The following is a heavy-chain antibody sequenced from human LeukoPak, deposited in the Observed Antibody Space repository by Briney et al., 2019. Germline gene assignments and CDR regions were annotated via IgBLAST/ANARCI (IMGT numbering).Heavy chain of an antibody. CDR2: IDSSSNYI. V-gene: IGHV3-21*04. CDR1: GFTFSGYS. D-gene: IGHD3-22*01. J-gene: IGHJ4*02. Sequence: GGSLRLSCEASGFTFSGYSMNWVRQAPGKGLEWVSSIDSSSNYIYYADSVKGRFTISRDNSKNTLYLQMNSLRAEDTAVYYCARNYGGGDSSGPYYWGQGTLVTVSS. CDR3: ARNYGGGDSSGPYY.